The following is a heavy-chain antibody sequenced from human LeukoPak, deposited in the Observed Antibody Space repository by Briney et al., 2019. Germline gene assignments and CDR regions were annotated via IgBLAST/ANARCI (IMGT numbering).Heavy chain of an antibody. CDR3: TTASREWDLPERAAFDF. CDR1: GYTLTESS. J-gene: IGHJ3*01. D-gene: IGHD1-26*01. Sequence: ASVKVSCKVSGYTLTESSMHWVRQAPGKGFEWMGGLDPEDGATVYTQKFHGRVTMTEDTSTDTAYMELSSLRSDDTAIYYSTTASREWDLPERAAFDFWGQGTMVTVSS. CDR2: LDPEDGAT. V-gene: IGHV1-24*01.